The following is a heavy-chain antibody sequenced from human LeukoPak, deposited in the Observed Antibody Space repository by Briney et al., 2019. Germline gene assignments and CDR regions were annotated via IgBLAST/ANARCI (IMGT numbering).Heavy chain of an antibody. CDR1: GFTVSSNY. J-gene: IGHJ5*02. Sequence: PGGSLRLSCAASGFTVSSNYMSWVRQAPGKGLEWVSVIYSGGSTYYADSVKGRFTISRDDSRNTLYLQMNSLRAEDTAVYYCARVGSSSWSPKGWFDPWGQGTLVTVSS. V-gene: IGHV3-53*01. D-gene: IGHD6-13*01. CDR2: IYSGGST. CDR3: ARVGSSSWSPKGWFDP.